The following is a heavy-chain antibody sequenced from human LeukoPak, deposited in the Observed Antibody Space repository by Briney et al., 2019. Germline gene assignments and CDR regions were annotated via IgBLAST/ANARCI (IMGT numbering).Heavy chain of an antibody. D-gene: IGHD6-13*01. J-gene: IGHJ6*04. CDR3: ARGHSSSWGYYYYGMDV. V-gene: IGHV6-1*01. Sequence: SQTLSLTCALSGDSLSSNSAAWNWVRQSPSRGLEWLGRTYYRSKWYSDYAVSVKSRITINPDTSKNQFSLQLNSVTPEDTAVYYCARGHSSSWGYYYYGMDVWGKGTTVTVSS. CDR1: GDSLSSNSAA. CDR2: TYYRSKWYS.